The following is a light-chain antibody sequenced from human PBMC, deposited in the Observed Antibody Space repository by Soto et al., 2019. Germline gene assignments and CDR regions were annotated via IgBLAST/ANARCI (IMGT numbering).Light chain of an antibody. J-gene: IGKJ5*01. V-gene: IGKV2-30*02. CDR2: KVS. CDR3: MQGTHWPIT. CDR1: HSLVHSDGIAY. Sequence: DVVMTQSPLSLPVTLGQPASISCRSNHSLVHSDGIAYFSWFQQRPGRSPRRQIYKVSNRDSGVPARFSGSGSGTDFALKISRVEAEDVGVYYCMQGTHWPITFGQGTRLEI.